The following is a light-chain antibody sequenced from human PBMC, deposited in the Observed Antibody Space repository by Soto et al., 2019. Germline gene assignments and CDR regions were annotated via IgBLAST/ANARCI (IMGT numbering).Light chain of an antibody. CDR1: QDIRKY. J-gene: IGKJ1*01. Sequence: GDRVTITCQATQDIRKYLNWYQQKPGKAPKLLIYAASSLQSGVPSRFSGSGSGTDFTLTISSLQPEDFATYYCLQDYNYPWTFGQGTKVDIK. CDR3: LQDYNYPWT. V-gene: IGKV1-6*01. CDR2: AAS.